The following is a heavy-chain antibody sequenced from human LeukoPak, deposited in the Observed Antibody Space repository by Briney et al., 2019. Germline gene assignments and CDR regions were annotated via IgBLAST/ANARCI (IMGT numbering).Heavy chain of an antibody. Sequence: GGSLRLSCAASGFTFSSYGMTWVRQAPGKGLECVSYISSSSSTIYYADSVKGRFTISRDNAKNSLYLQLNSLRAEDTALYYCAKDADISVELVVITSFDSWGQGTLVTVSS. CDR1: GFTFSSYG. CDR2: ISSSSSTI. V-gene: IGHV3-48*01. CDR3: AKDADISVELVVITSFDS. D-gene: IGHD3-22*01. J-gene: IGHJ4*02.